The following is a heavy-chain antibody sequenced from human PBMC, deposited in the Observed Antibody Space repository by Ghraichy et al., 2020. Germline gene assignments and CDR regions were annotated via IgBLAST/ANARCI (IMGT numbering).Heavy chain of an antibody. D-gene: IGHD3-22*01. V-gene: IGHV3-23*01. J-gene: IGHJ4*02. CDR1: GFTFNNYA. Sequence: GGSLRLSCAASGFTFNNYAMSWVRQAPGKGLEWVTSVRGRGDDTYYADSVKGRFTISRDNSKNTLYLQMNSLRAEDTAVYFCAKDPSYYYYDTNFDSWGQGTLVTVSS. CDR2: VRGRGDDT. CDR3: AKDPSYYYYDTNFDS.